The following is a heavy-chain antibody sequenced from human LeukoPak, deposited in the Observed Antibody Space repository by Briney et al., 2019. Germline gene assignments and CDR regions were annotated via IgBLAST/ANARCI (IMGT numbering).Heavy chain of an antibody. CDR2: INPNSGGT. Sequence: ASVTVSCKASGYTFTGYYMHWVRQAPGQGLEWMGWINPNSGGTNYAQKFQGRVTMTRDTSISTAYMELSRLRSDDTAVYYCARVSSWLSKDAFDIWGQGTMVTVSS. D-gene: IGHD6-13*01. CDR1: GYTFTGYY. J-gene: IGHJ3*02. CDR3: ARVSSWLSKDAFDI. V-gene: IGHV1-2*02.